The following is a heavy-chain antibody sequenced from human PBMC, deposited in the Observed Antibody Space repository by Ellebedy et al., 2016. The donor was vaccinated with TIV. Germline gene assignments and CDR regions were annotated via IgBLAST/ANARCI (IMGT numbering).Heavy chain of an antibody. J-gene: IGHJ4*02. Sequence: MPGGSLRLSCTVSGGSVDNSAHYWTWVRQPPGKGLQWSAKMYDSGSTSYNPSLKSRVTISLNTSMNQFSLRLTSVTAADTAVYYCAIDPIVGPTPYYFDSWGQGTLVTVSS. CDR3: AIDPIVGPTPYYFDS. CDR1: GGSVDNSAHY. V-gene: IGHV4-39*07. CDR2: MYDSGST. D-gene: IGHD1-26*01.